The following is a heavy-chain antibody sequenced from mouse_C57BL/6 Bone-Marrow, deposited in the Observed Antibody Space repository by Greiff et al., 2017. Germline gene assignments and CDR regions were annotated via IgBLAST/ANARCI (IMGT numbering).Heavy chain of an antibody. V-gene: IGHV1-59*01. Sequence: QVQLQPPGAELVRPGTSVKLSCKASGYTFTSYWMHWVKQRPGKGLEWIGVIDPYDSYTNYNQKFKGKATLTVDPSSSAAYMQLSSLTSEDSAIYYCARSYYCSPYWYIDVWGTGPTVTVSS. CDR3: ARSYYCSPYWYIDV. D-gene: IGHD1-1*01. J-gene: IGHJ1*03. CDR1: GYTFTSYW. CDR2: IDPYDSYT.